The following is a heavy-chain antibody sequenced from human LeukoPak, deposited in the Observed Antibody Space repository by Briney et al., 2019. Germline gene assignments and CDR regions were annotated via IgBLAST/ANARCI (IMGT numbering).Heavy chain of an antibody. CDR1: GFTFSSYS. CDR3: ARLYYYDSSGYYYGYYYYGMDV. J-gene: IGHJ6*02. CDR2: IRSCSSYI. V-gene: IGHV3-21*01. Sequence: KAGGSLRLSCAASGFTFSSYSMNWVRQAPGKGLEWVSSIRSCSSYIYYADSVKGRFTISRDNAKNSLYLQMNSLRAEDTAVYYCARLYYYDSSGYYYGYYYYGMDVWGQGTTVSVSS. D-gene: IGHD3-22*01.